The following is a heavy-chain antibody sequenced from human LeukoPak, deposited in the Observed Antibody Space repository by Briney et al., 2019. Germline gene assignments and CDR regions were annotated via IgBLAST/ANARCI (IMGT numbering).Heavy chain of an antibody. V-gene: IGHV1-69*04. CDR3: AREAGTNWIFGEYFPF. CDR2: IIPILGIA. J-gene: IGHJ1*01. D-gene: IGHD1-1*01. Sequence: SVKVSCKASGGTFSSYAISWVRQAPGQGLEWMGRIIPILGIANYAQKLQGRVTITRDTSANTAYMELSGLRSDDTAVYYCAREAGTNWIFGEYFPFWGQGTLVTVSA. CDR1: GGTFSSYA.